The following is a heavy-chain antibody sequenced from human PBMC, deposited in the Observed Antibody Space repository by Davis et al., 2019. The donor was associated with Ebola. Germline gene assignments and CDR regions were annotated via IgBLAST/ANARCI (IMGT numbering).Heavy chain of an antibody. CDR1: GGSISSYY. CDR2: IYYSGST. J-gene: IGHJ5*02. CDR3: ARDRGSRSSWYGGNWFDP. Sequence: SETLSLTCTVSGGSISSYYWSWIRQPPGKGLEWIGYIYYSGSTNYNPSLKSRVTISVDTSKNQFSLKLSSVTAADTAVYYCARDRGSRSSWYGGNWFDPWGQGTLVTVSS. V-gene: IGHV4-59*01. D-gene: IGHD6-13*01.